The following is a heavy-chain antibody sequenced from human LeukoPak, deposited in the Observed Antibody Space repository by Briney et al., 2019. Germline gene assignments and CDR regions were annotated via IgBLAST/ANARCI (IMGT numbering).Heavy chain of an antibody. CDR3: AKDFVFYSSSWSPSDY. Sequence: GGSLRLSCAASGFTFSSYAMSWVRQAPGKGLEWVSAISGSGSSTYYADSVKGRFTISRDNSKNTLYLQMNSLRAEDTAVYYCAKDFVFYSSSWSPSDYWGQGTLVTVSS. D-gene: IGHD6-13*01. J-gene: IGHJ4*02. CDR1: GFTFSSYA. CDR2: ISGSGSST. V-gene: IGHV3-23*01.